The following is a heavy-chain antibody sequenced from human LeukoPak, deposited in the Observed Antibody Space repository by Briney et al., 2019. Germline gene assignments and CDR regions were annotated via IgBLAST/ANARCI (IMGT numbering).Heavy chain of an antibody. D-gene: IGHD2-2*01. J-gene: IGHJ4*02. CDR3: AKGLCSSTSCYAGSFDY. CDR1: GFTFSSYA. CDR2: IGDSGGST. V-gene: IGHV3-23*01. Sequence: TGGTLRLSCAASGFTFSSYAMNWVRQAPGKGLEWVSGIGDSGGSTYYADSVKGRFTISRDNSQNTLYLQMHSLRAEDTAVYYCAKGLCSSTSCYAGSFDYWGQGTLVTVSS.